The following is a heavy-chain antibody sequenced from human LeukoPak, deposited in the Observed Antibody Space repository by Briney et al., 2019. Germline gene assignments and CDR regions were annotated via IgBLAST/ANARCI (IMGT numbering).Heavy chain of an antibody. J-gene: IGHJ3*02. CDR2: IYYSGST. CDR3: ARLDGMGATWLAFDI. D-gene: IGHD1-26*01. CDR1: GGSISSYY. Sequence: SETLSLTCTVSGGSISSYYWGWIRQPPGKGLEWIGYIYYSGSTNYNPSLKSRVTISVDTSKNQFSLKLSSVTAADTAVYYCARLDGMGATWLAFDIWGQGTMVTVSS. V-gene: IGHV4-59*01.